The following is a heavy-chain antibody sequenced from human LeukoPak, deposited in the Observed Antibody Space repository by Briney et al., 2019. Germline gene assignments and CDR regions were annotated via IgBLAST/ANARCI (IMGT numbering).Heavy chain of an antibody. CDR3: ASYRSSGYDYFYYYGMDV. Sequence: GGSLRLSCAASGFTFSSYWMHWVRQAPGKGLVWVSRINSDRSSTSYADSVKGRFTISRDNAKNTLYLQMNSLRAEDTAVYYCASYRSSGYDYFYYYGMDVWGQGTTVTVSS. CDR1: GFTFSSYW. V-gene: IGHV3-74*01. J-gene: IGHJ6*02. CDR2: INSDRSST. D-gene: IGHD5-12*01.